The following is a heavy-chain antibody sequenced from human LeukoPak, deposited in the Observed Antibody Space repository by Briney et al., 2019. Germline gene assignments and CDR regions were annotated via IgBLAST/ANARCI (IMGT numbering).Heavy chain of an antibody. CDR2: INNDGSTT. CDR1: GFTFSSYW. D-gene: IGHD6-19*01. Sequence: GGSLRLSCAVSGFTFSSYWMHWVRHAPGKGLVWVSRINNDGSTTAYADSVKGRFTISRDNTKNTLYLQMNSLRAEDTAAYYCARTYSSFDYWGQGTLVTVSS. CDR3: ARTYSSFDY. V-gene: IGHV3-74*01. J-gene: IGHJ4*02.